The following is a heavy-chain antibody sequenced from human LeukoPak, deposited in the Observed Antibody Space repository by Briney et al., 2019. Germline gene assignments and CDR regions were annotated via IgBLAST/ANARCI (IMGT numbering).Heavy chain of an antibody. D-gene: IGHD3-3*01. Sequence: PSETLSLTCTVSGGSISSYYWSWIRQPPGKGLEWIGYIYYSGSTNYNPSLKSRVTISVDTSENQFSLKLSSVTAADTAVYYCARSTIFGGFDPWGQGTLVTVSS. CDR1: GGSISSYY. CDR3: ARSTIFGGFDP. CDR2: IYYSGST. J-gene: IGHJ5*02. V-gene: IGHV4-59*01.